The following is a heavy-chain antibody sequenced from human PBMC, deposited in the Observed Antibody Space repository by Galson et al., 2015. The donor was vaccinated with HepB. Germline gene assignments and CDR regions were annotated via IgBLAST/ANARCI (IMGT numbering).Heavy chain of an antibody. V-gene: IGHV4-31*03. CDR1: GGSISSGGYY. D-gene: IGHD2-2*01. CDR2: IYYSGST. J-gene: IGHJ4*02. CDR3: ARDRGYDCSSTSCSAGSIDY. Sequence: LSLTCTVSGGSISSGGYYWSWIRQHPGKGLEWIGYIYYSGSTYYNPSLKSRVTISVDTSKNQFSLKLSSVTAADTAVYYCARDRGYDCSSTSCSAGSIDYWGQGTLVTVSS.